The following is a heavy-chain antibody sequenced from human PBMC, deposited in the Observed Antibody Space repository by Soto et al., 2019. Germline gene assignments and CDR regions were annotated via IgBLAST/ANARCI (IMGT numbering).Heavy chain of an antibody. CDR1: GFTFSSYA. J-gene: IGHJ5*02. Sequence: GSLRLSCAASGFTFSSYAMSWVRRAPGKGLEWVSAISGSGGSTYYADSVKGRFTISRDNSKNTLYLQMNSLRAEDTAVYYCAKVPIAVASRDWFDPWGQGTLVTVSS. CDR3: AKVPIAVASRDWFDP. V-gene: IGHV3-23*01. D-gene: IGHD6-19*01. CDR2: ISGSGGST.